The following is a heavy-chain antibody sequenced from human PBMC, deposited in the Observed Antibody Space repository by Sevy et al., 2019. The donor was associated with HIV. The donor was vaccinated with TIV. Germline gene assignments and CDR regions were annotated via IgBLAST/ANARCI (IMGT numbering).Heavy chain of an antibody. CDR1: GGSFSGYS. CDR2: INLSGST. J-gene: IGHJ3*02. Sequence: SETLSLTCAVYGGSFSGYSWTWIRQPPGKGLEWIGEINLSGSTNYNPSLKSRVTISIDTSKNQFSLRVSSVTAADTAVYYCAIIGRRDAFDIWGQGTLVTVSS. CDR3: AIIGRRDAFDI. V-gene: IGHV4-34*01. D-gene: IGHD3-16*02.